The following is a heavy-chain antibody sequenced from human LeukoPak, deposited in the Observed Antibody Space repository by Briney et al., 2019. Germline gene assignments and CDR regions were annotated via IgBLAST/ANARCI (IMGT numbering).Heavy chain of an antibody. CDR2: IIPIFGTA. D-gene: IGHD1-26*01. CDR3: AAYSGSNRGLDY. Sequence: ASVKVSCKASGGTFSSYAISWVRQAPGQGLEWMGGIIPIFGTANYAQKFQGRVTITADESTSTAYMELSSLRSEDTAVHYCAAYSGSNRGLDYWGQGTLVTVSS. CDR1: GGTFSSYA. V-gene: IGHV1-69*13. J-gene: IGHJ4*02.